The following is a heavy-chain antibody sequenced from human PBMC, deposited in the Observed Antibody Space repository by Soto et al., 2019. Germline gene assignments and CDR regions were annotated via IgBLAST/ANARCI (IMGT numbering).Heavy chain of an antibody. V-gene: IGHV3-30*18. CDR3: AKDGAQYYYDSSGYYPWSY. CDR1: GFTFSSYG. CDR2: ISYDGSNK. J-gene: IGHJ4*02. Sequence: GGSLRLSCAASGFTFSSYGMHWVRQAPGKGLEWVAVISYDGSNKYYADSVKGRFTISRDNSKNTLYLQMNSLRAEDTAVYYCAKDGAQYYYDSSGYYPWSYWGQGTLVTVSS. D-gene: IGHD3-22*01.